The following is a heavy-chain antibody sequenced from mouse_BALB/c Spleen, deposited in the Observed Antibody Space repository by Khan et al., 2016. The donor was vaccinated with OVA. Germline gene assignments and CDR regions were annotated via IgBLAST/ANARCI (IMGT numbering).Heavy chain of an antibody. CDR3: ARRNYFGDPFAY. CDR2: ISPGSGDT. Sequence: QVQLQQSGAELARPGASVKLSCKASGYSFTDYYINWVKQRTGQGLEWIGEISPGSGDTYYNEKFKGKATLTADKSSSTAYMQLSSLTSEASAVYFCARRNYFGDPFAYWGQGTLVTVSA. D-gene: IGHD1-2*01. CDR1: GYSFTDYY. J-gene: IGHJ3*01. V-gene: IGHV1-77*01.